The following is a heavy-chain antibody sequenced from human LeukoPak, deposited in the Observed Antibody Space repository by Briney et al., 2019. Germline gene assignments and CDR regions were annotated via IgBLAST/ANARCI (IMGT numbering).Heavy chain of an antibody. D-gene: IGHD6-6*01. CDR2: IYYSGST. CDR3: ASLGGTAARPENGVGYYYYMDV. J-gene: IGHJ6*03. V-gene: IGHV4-39*01. Sequence: SEALSLTCTVSGGSISSSSYYWGWIRQPPGKGLEWIGSIYYSGSTYYNPSLKSRVTISVDTSKNQFSLKLSSVTAADTAVYYCASLGGTAARPENGVGYYYYMDVWGKGTTVTVSS. CDR1: GGSISSSSYY.